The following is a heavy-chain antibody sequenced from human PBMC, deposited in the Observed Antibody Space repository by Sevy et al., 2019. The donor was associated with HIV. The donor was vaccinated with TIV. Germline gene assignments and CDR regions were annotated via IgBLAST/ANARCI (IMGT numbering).Heavy chain of an antibody. D-gene: IGHD3-16*01. CDR2: IKSKSDGGTT. CDR3: TSGGSLFQH. Sequence: SGCLRLSCAASGFTFNNVWMSWVRQAPGKGLEWVAHIKSKSDGGTTDYAAPVRGRFTIPRDDSKNTLYLQTNSLKTEDTAVYYCTSGGSLFQHWGQGTMVVVSS. CDR1: GFTFNNVW. V-gene: IGHV3-15*01. J-gene: IGHJ1*01.